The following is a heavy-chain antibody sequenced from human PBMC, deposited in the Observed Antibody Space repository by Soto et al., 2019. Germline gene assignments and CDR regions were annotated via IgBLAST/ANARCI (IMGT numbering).Heavy chain of an antibody. CDR1: GFTFSSYA. CDR3: AKGGTIFGVVIIDYYGMDV. V-gene: IGHV3-23*01. Sequence: QPGGSLRLSCAASGFTFSSYAMSWVRQAPGKGLEWVSAISGSGGSTYYADSVKGRFTISRDNSKNTLYLQMNSLRAEDTAVYYCAKGGTIFGVVIIDYYGMDVWGQGTTVTVSS. D-gene: IGHD3-3*01. CDR2: ISGSGGST. J-gene: IGHJ6*02.